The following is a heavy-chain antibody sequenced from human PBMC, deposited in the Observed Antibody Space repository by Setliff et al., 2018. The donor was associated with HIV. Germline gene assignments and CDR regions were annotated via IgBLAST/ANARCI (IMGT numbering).Heavy chain of an antibody. CDR1: GGSMSTYY. Sequence: SETLSLTCTVSGGSMSTYYWSWIRQPPGKGLEWIGYIYTSGSTNYSPSLRSRVTISVDTSKNHFSLRLSSVTAADTAVYYCARDRLNVYSSGHAFDIWGQGTMVTV. J-gene: IGHJ3*02. V-gene: IGHV4-4*08. D-gene: IGHD6-19*01. CDR2: IYTSGST. CDR3: ARDRLNVYSSGHAFDI.